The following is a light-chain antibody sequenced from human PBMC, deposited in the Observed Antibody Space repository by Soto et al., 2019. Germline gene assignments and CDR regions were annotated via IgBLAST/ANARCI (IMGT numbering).Light chain of an antibody. CDR2: GAS. V-gene: IGKV3-20*01. CDR3: QQYGSSPAT. J-gene: IGKJ1*01. Sequence: EIVLTQSPGTLSLSPGESATLSCRASQSVSSSYLAWYQQKPGQAPRLLIYGASSRATGIPDRFSGSGSGKDFTLTISRLEPEEFAVYYCQQYGSSPATFGQGTKVEIK. CDR1: QSVSSSY.